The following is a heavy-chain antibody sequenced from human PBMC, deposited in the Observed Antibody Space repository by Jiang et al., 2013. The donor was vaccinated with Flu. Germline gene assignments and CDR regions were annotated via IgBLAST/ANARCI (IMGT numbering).Heavy chain of an antibody. Sequence: SGAEVKKPGASVKVSCKASGYTFTSYYMHWVRQAPGQGLEWMGIINPSGGSTSYAQKFQGRVTMTRDTSTSTVYMELSSLRSEDTAVYYCARGKDYYDSSGYYYHDAFDIWGQGTMVTVSS. CDR1: GYTFTSYY. J-gene: IGHJ3*02. CDR2: INPSGGST. V-gene: IGHV1-46*01. D-gene: IGHD3-22*01. CDR3: ARGKDYYDSSGYYYHDAFDI.